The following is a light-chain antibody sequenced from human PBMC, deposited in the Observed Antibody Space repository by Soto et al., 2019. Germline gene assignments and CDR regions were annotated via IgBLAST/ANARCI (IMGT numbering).Light chain of an antibody. Sequence: QPASVSGSPGQSITISCTGTSSDVGGYNYVSWYQQHPGKAPKLMIYDVNNRPSGVSYRFSGSKSGNTASLTISGLQAEDEADYYCSSYTSSSTLVFGTGTKLTVL. CDR3: SSYTSSSTLV. CDR2: DVN. CDR1: SSDVGGYNY. J-gene: IGLJ1*01. V-gene: IGLV2-14*03.